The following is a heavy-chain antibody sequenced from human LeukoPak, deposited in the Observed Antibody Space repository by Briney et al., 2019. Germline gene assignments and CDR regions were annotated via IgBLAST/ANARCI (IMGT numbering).Heavy chain of an antibody. CDR3: AKDAGSYTIGNWFDP. CDR2: ISSSSATI. D-gene: IGHD1-26*01. V-gene: IGHV3-48*02. CDR1: GFTFSTYS. J-gene: IGHJ5*02. Sequence: PGGSLRLSCVASGFTFSTYSMNWVRQAPGKGLEWVSFISSSSATIFYADSVKGRFTDSRDNAKNSLYLQLNSLRDEDTAVYYCAKDAGSYTIGNWFDPWGQGTLVTVSS.